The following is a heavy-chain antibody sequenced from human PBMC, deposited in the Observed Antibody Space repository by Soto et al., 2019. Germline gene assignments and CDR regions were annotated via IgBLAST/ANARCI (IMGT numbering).Heavy chain of an antibody. J-gene: IGHJ4*02. CDR2: INAGNGNT. CDR3: ARWGGGMTTVTSFDY. CDR1: GHTFTSYA. D-gene: IGHD4-17*01. V-gene: IGHV1-3*01. Sequence: VQLVQSGAEVKKPGASVKVSCKASGHTFTSYAMHWVRQAPGQRLEWMGWINAGNGNTKYSQKFQGRVTITRDTSASTAYMELSSLRSEDTAVYYCARWGGGMTTVTSFDYWGQGTLVTVSS.